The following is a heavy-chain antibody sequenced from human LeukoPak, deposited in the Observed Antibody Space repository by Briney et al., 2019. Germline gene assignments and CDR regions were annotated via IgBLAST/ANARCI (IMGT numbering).Heavy chain of an antibody. CDR1: GFTFSTYS. V-gene: IGHV3-21*04. CDR2: ITTSSSYI. J-gene: IGHJ6*03. CDR3: AKDPVNVLRDYMDV. Sequence: GGSLRLSCAASGFTFSTYSMNWVRQAPGKGLEWVSSITTSSSYIYYADSVKGRFTISRDNAENSLYLQMNSLRAEDTAVYYCAKDPVNVLRDYMDVWGKGTTVTVSS. D-gene: IGHD2-15*01.